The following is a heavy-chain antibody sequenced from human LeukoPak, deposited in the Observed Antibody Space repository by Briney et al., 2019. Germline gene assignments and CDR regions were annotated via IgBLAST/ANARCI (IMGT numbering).Heavy chain of an antibody. V-gene: IGHV3-30*18. D-gene: IGHD6-6*01. J-gene: IGHJ4*02. CDR1: GFTFSTYA. CDR2: ISYDGGST. CDR3: ANWIGSSSRDY. Sequence: PGRSLRLSCAASGFTFSTYAMHWVRQAPGKGLEWVAIISYDGGSTSYADSVKGRFTISRDNSNNALYLQMDSLRTEDTAVYYCANWIGSSSRDYWGQGTLVTVSS.